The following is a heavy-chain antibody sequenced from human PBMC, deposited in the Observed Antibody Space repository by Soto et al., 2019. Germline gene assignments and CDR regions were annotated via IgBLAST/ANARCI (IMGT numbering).Heavy chain of an antibody. V-gene: IGHV4-34*01. CDR2: INHSGST. D-gene: IGHD3-10*01. Sequence: PSETLSLTCAVYDGSSNNYYWSWIRQPPGKGLEWIGEINHSGSTNYNASLKSRVTISEDTSKKQFSLELRFVTAADTAVYYCERGGLIRGVLYYWGQGTLVTVSS. CDR1: DGSSNNYY. J-gene: IGHJ4*02. CDR3: ERGGLIRGVLYY.